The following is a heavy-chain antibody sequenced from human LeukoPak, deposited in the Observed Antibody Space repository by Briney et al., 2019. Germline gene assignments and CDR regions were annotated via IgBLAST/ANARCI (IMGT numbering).Heavy chain of an antibody. V-gene: IGHV4-59*08. Sequence: SETLSLTCTVSGGSISSYYWSWIRQPPGKGLEWIGYIYYSGSTNYNPSLKSRVTISVDTSKNQFSLKLSSVTAADTTVYYCARLGGSDAFDIWGQGTMVTVSS. CDR2: IYYSGST. CDR3: ARLGGSDAFDI. J-gene: IGHJ3*02. CDR1: GGSISSYY.